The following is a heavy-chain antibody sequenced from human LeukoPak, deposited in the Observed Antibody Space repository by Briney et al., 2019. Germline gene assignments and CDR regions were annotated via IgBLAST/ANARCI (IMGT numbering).Heavy chain of an antibody. J-gene: IGHJ5*02. Sequence: KSSQTLSLTCTVSGGSISSGGYYWSWIRQHPGKGLEWIGYIYYSGSTNYNPSLKSRVTISVDTSKNQFSLKLSSVTAADTAVYYCARVDPPNWFDPWGQGTLVTVSS. CDR1: GGSISSGGYY. CDR2: IYYSGST. D-gene: IGHD3-9*01. V-gene: IGHV4-31*03. CDR3: ARVDPPNWFDP.